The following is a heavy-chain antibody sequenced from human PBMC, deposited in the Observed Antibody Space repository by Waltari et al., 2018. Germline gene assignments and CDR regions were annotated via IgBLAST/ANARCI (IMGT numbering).Heavy chain of an antibody. CDR2: MNPYTGNT. Sequence: QVQLVQPGAEVKKPGASVKVSCKASGYSFTSYDINWVRQATGQGLEWMGWMNPYTGNTGYAQKFQGRVTMTRNTSISTAYMELSSLTSEDTAVYYCARGFQYYGSGSLDYWGQGTLVTVSS. D-gene: IGHD3-10*01. V-gene: IGHV1-8*01. J-gene: IGHJ4*02. CDR1: GYSFTSYD. CDR3: ARGFQYYGSGSLDY.